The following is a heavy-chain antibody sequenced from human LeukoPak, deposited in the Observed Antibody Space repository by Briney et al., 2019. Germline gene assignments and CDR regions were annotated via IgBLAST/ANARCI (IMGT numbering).Heavy chain of an antibody. V-gene: IGHV1-69*06. D-gene: IGHD3-22*01. J-gene: IGHJ4*02. Sequence: GASVKVSCKASGGTLRSYAISWVRQAPGQGLEWMGGTIPIFGTATYAQKFQGRVTITADKSTSTAYMELSSLRSEDTAVYYCARAQRGSGYSMSPFDYWGQGTLVTVSS. CDR1: GGTLRSYA. CDR3: ARAQRGSGYSMSPFDY. CDR2: TIPIFGTA.